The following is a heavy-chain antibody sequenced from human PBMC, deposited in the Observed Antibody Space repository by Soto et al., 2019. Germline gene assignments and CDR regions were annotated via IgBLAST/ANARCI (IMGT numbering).Heavy chain of an antibody. V-gene: IGHV4-30-2*01. J-gene: IGHJ4*02. Sequence: QLQLQESGSGLVKPSQTLSLTCAVSGGSIRSGGYSWSWIRQPPGKGLEWIGYIYHRGSTYYNPSLKSRVTISVDRSKNQFSLKLSSVTAAETAVYYCAAGGGLPRYYWGQGTLVTVSS. CDR1: GGSIRSGGYS. CDR3: AAGGGLPRYY. D-gene: IGHD5-12*01. CDR2: IYHRGST.